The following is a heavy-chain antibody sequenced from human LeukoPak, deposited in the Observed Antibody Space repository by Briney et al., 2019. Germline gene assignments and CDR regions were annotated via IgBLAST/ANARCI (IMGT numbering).Heavy chain of an antibody. CDR3: ARDSFRPWELMLHDYYYYGMDV. V-gene: IGHV4-59*12. Sequence: PSETLSLTCTVSGGSISSYYWSWIRQPPGKGLEWIGYIYYSGSTNYNPSLKSRVTISVDTSKNQFSLKLSSVTAADTAVYYCARDSFRPWELMLHDYYYYGMDVWGQGTTVTVSS. CDR1: GGSISSYY. CDR2: IYYSGST. J-gene: IGHJ6*02. D-gene: IGHD1-26*01.